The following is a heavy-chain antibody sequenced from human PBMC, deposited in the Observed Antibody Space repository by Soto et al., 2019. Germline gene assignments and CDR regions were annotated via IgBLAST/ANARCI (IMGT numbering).Heavy chain of an antibody. CDR1: GFTFSSYA. Sequence: GASLTLSCAGSGFTFSSYAMSCLRQAPGKGLERVSGTSGSGGITYYADSVNGRFTISIDNSKNTLYLQINSLRAEDTAVYYCAKELLLHFDFDICGRGTLVTLSS. V-gene: IGHV3-23*01. CDR2: TSGSGGIT. D-gene: IGHD2-15*01. J-gene: IGHJ2*01. CDR3: AKELLLHFDFDI.